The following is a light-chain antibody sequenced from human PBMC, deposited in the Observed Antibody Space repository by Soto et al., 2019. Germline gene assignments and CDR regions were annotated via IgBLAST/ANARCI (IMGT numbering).Light chain of an antibody. V-gene: IGLV1-44*01. CDR3: AAWDDSLNGPV. Sequence: QSFLTQPPSASGTPGQRVTRSCSGSSSNIGSGVVNWYQQLPGTAPKLLIYSNTQRPSGVPDRFSGSKSGTSASLAISGLQSEDEADYYCAAWDDSLNGPVFGTGTKVTVL. J-gene: IGLJ1*01. CDR2: SNT. CDR1: SSNIGSGV.